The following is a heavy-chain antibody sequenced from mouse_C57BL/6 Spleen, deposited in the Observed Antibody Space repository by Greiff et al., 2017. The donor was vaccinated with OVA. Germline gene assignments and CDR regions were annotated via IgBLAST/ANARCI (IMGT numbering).Heavy chain of an antibody. CDR2: IYPGDGDT. J-gene: IGHJ3*01. V-gene: IGHV1-82*01. Sequence: QVQLQQSGPELVKPGASVKISCKASGYAFSSSWMNWVKQRPGKGLEWIGRIYPGDGDTNYNGKFKGKATLTADKSSSTAYMQLSSLTSEDSAVYFCAREEGDYDGFAYWGQGTLVTVSA. CDR1: GYAFSSSW. CDR3: AREEGDYDGFAY. D-gene: IGHD2-4*01.